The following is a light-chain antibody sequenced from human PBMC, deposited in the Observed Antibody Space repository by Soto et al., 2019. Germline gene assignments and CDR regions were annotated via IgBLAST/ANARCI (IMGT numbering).Light chain of an antibody. Sequence: EIVLTQSPGTLSLSPGERATLSCRASQNVDTKYLAWYQQKPGQAPRLLIYGASTRATGIPARFSGSGSGTDFTLTISSLEPEDFAVYYCQQRDDWVSFGGGTKVDIK. J-gene: IGKJ4*01. CDR2: GAS. V-gene: IGKV3D-20*02. CDR3: QQRDDWVS. CDR1: QNVDTKY.